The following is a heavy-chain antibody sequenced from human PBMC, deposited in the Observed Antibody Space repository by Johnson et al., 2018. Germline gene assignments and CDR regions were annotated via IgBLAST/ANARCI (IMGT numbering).Heavy chain of an antibody. Sequence: VQLVQSGGGLVQPGRSLRLSCAASGFTFDDYAMHWVRQAPGKGLEWVSGISWNSGSIGYADSVKGRFTISRDNPKNSLDLQMNSLRAEDTAVYYCAKYHDYGGGIDSFDIWGQGTMVTVSS. D-gene: IGHD4-23*01. CDR1: GFTFDDYA. V-gene: IGHV3-9*01. CDR2: ISWNSGSI. CDR3: AKYHDYGGGIDSFDI. J-gene: IGHJ3*02.